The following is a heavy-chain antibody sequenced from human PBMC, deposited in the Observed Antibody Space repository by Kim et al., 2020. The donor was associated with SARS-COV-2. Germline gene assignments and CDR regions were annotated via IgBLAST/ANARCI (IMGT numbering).Heavy chain of an antibody. CDR2: ISSGGDTI. J-gene: IGHJ4*02. CDR1: GFSFSLFS. Sequence: GGSLRLSCAASGFSFSLFSMDWVRQAPGKGLEWVAYISSGGDTIHYSDSANGRFTISRDNARNSVSMQMNNLRDEDTAVYYCVRGWQQNSFDYWGQGTPV. V-gene: IGHV3-48*02. CDR3: VRGWQQNSFDY.